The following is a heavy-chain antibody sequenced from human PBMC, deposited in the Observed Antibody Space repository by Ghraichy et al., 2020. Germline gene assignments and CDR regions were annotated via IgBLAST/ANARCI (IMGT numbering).Heavy chain of an antibody. CDR3: ARASIRDGMDV. D-gene: IGHD5-12*01. J-gene: IGHJ6*02. CDR1: GGSFSGYY. Sequence: LNISCAVYGGSFSGYYWTWISQPPGKGLEWIGQITHTGGTNYNPSLKSRVTISVDTSKKQFSLKLRSVTAADTAVYFCARASIRDGMDVWGQGTTVTVSS. CDR2: ITHTGGT. V-gene: IGHV4-34*01.